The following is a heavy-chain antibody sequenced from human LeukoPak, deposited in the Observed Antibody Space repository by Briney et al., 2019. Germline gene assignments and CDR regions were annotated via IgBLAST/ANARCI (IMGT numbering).Heavy chain of an antibody. Sequence: SETLSLTCTASGYSISSGYYWGWIRQPPGQGLEWIGSIYYSGSTYYNPSLKSRVTMSVDTSKKQFSLKLSSVTAADTAVYYCARELSPEAFDIWGQGTMVIVSS. CDR2: IYYSGST. CDR1: GYSISSGYY. V-gene: IGHV4-38-2*02. CDR3: ARELSPEAFDI. D-gene: IGHD1-14*01. J-gene: IGHJ3*02.